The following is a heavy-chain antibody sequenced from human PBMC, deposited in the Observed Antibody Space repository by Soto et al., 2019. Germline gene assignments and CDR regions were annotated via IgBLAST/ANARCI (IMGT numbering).Heavy chain of an antibody. CDR1: GYTFSNYW. CDR3: ARYDRRGDYFDY. D-gene: IGHD3-22*01. V-gene: IGHV5-51*01. Sequence: GESLNISCKGSGYTFSNYWIGWVRQMPGKGPEWMGGIYPGDSDRRHSPSFQGQVTITADKSISSAYLQWTSLRASDTAVYYCARYDRRGDYFDYWGQGTLVTVSS. CDR2: IYPGDSDR. J-gene: IGHJ4*02.